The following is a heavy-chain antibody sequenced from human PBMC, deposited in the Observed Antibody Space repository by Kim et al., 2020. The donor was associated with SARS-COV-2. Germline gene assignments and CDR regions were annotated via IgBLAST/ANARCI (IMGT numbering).Heavy chain of an antibody. V-gene: IGHV3-30*18. Sequence: GGSLRLSCAASGFTFSSYGMHWVRQAPGKGLEWVAVISYDGSNKYYADSVKGRFTISRDNSKNTLYLQMNSLRAEDTAVYYCAKDPGDAEYYFDYRGQGTLVTVSS. CDR3: AKDPGDAEYYFDY. J-gene: IGHJ4*02. CDR1: GFTFSSYG. CDR2: ISYDGSNK.